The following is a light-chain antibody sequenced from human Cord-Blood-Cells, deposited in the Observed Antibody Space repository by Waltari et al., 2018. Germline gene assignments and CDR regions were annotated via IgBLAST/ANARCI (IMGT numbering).Light chain of an antibody. V-gene: IGLV3-1*01. CDR1: KLGDKY. J-gene: IGLJ1*01. CDR2: RGS. CDR3: QAWDSSTYV. Sequence: SYELTQPPSVSVSPGQTASITCSGDKLGDKYACWYQQKPGQSPMLVIDRGSKRPSGIPERFAGSNAGNTATLTISGTQAMDEADYYCQAWDSSTYVFGTGTKVTVL.